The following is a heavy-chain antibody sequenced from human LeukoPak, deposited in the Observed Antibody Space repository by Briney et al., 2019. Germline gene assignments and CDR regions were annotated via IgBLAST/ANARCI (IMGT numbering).Heavy chain of an antibody. Sequence: GGSLRLSCAASGFTFSRFGMHWVRQAPGKGLEWVAVIWYDGSNKYYADSVKGRFTISRDNSKNTLYLEMNSLRAEDTAVYYCARDYYYDSRGYWDYYFDYWGQGTLVSVSS. D-gene: IGHD3-22*01. V-gene: IGHV3-33*01. CDR3: ARDYYYDSRGYWDYYFDY. CDR1: GFTFSRFG. J-gene: IGHJ4*02. CDR2: IWYDGSNK.